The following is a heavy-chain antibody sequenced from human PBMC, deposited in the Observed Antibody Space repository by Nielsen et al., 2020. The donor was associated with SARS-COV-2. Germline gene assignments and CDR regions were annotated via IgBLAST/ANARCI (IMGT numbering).Heavy chain of an antibody. V-gene: IGHV3-48*03. Sequence: GGSLRLSCAASGFTFSSYEMNWVRQAPGKGLEWVSYISSSGSTINYADSVKGRFTISRDNAKNSLYLQMNSLRAEDTAVYYCARRYGGPQSMDYWGQGTLVTVSS. CDR2: ISSSGSTI. D-gene: IGHD4-23*01. CDR3: ARRYGGPQSMDY. CDR1: GFTFSSYE. J-gene: IGHJ4*02.